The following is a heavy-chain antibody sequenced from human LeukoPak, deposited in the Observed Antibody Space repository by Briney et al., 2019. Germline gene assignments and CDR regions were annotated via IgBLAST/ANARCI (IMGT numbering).Heavy chain of an antibody. CDR1: GFTFSSYG. Sequence: GGSLRLSCAASGFTFSSYGMHWVRQAPGKGLEWVAVISYDGSNKYYADSVKGRFTISRDNSKNTLYLQMNSLRAEDTAVYYCAKDLSVVRGVIGYWGQGTLVTVSS. D-gene: IGHD3-10*01. V-gene: IGHV3-30*18. J-gene: IGHJ4*02. CDR2: ISYDGSNK. CDR3: AKDLSVVRGVIGY.